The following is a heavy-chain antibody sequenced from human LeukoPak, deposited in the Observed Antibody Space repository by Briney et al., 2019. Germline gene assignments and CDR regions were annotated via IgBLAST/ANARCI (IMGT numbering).Heavy chain of an antibody. CDR2: IYYSGST. J-gene: IGHJ3*02. Sequence: SETLSLTCTVSGGSISSSSYYWSWIRQPPGKGLEWIGYIYYSGSTNYNPSLKSRVTISVDTSKNQFSLKLSSVTAADTAVYYCARVDYDILTGYSLDAFDIWGQGTMVTVSS. D-gene: IGHD3-9*01. V-gene: IGHV4-61*01. CDR3: ARVDYDILTGYSLDAFDI. CDR1: GGSISSSSYY.